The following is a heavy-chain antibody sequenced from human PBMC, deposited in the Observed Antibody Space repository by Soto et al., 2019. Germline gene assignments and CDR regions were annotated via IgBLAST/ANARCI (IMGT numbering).Heavy chain of an antibody. CDR3: ARDAAYNGSGGGLYGMDV. CDR1: GYSFTRHG. D-gene: IGHD3-10*01. Sequence: QVHLVQSGPEVKKPGASVKVSCKASGYSFTRHGVSWVRQAPGEGLEWMGWISVKKGDTNYAQKFQGRLTLTTDTSTATAYMELRSLGSDDTAVYYCARDAAYNGSGGGLYGMDVWGQGTTVTASS. CDR2: ISVKKGDT. J-gene: IGHJ6*02. V-gene: IGHV1-18*01.